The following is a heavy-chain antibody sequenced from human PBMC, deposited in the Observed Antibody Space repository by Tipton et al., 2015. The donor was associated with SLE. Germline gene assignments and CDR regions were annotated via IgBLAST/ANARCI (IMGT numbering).Heavy chain of an antibody. J-gene: IGHJ3*02. CDR3: ATAGGSGSNDAFDI. CDR1: GGSISSGGYY. Sequence: TLSLTCIVSGGSISSGGYYWSWIRQYPGKGLEWIGYIHYSGSTNYNPSLKSRVTISVDRSENQFSLKLSSVTAADTAVYYCATAGGSGSNDAFDIWGQGTMVTVSS. V-gene: IGHV4-31*03. D-gene: IGHD3-10*01. CDR2: IHYSGST.